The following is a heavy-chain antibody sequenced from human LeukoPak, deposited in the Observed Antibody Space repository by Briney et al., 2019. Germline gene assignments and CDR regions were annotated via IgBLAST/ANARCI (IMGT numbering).Heavy chain of an antibody. Sequence: GGSLRLSCAAPGFSFSSYSMNWVRQAPGKGLEWVSHISTTSSPTYYADSVKGRFAMSRDNAKNSVYLQMNSLRAEDTAVYYCARDFDFWSGYIVWGQGTLVTVSS. CDR2: ISTTSSPT. D-gene: IGHD3-3*01. J-gene: IGHJ4*02. CDR1: GFSFSSYS. CDR3: ARDFDFWSGYIV. V-gene: IGHV3-48*04.